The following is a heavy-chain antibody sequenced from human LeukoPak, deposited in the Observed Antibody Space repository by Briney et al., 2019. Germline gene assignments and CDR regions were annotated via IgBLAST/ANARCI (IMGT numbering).Heavy chain of an antibody. D-gene: IGHD6-13*01. CDR1: GFTLTSKSA. V-gene: IGHV1-58*01. CDR3: ATPYSSTWFDY. J-gene: IGHJ4*02. Sequence: GTSVKVSCKASGFTLTSKSAVQWVRQARGQRIEWIGWIVVDSDNTNYAQRFQERVTITRDMSTSTAYMELSSLRSEDTAVYYCATPYSSTWFDYWGQGTLVTVSS. CDR2: IVVDSDNT.